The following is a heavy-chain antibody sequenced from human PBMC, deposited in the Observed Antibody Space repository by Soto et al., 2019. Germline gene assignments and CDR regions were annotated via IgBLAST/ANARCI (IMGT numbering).Heavy chain of an antibody. J-gene: IGHJ4*02. CDR1: AFTVNDNY. CDR2: IYSGGST. D-gene: IGHD4-17*01. Sequence: PGGSLRLSCAASAFTVNDNYMSWVRQAPGKGLEWVSVIYSGGSTYYADSVKGRFTISRDNSKNTLYLQMNSLRVEDTAVYYCASRSGSGYGGTPFDFWGQGTLVTVSS. CDR3: ASRSGSGYGGTPFDF. V-gene: IGHV3-66*01.